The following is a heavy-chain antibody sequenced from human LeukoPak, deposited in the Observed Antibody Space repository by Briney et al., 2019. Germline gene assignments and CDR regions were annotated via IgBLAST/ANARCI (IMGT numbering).Heavy chain of an antibody. CDR3: VRDNGYCTGGSCYSVFDS. CDR1: GFVLNHLW. Sequence: PGGSLRLSCAGSGFVLNHLWMNWVRQAPGKGLEWVGSITPDGTGANYVDSVKGRFSISRDNAKSYLSLQMNSLRAEDTAVYYCVRDNGYCTGGSCYSVFDSWGQGSLVTVSS. CDR2: ITPDGTGA. V-gene: IGHV3-7*01. J-gene: IGHJ5*01. D-gene: IGHD2-15*01.